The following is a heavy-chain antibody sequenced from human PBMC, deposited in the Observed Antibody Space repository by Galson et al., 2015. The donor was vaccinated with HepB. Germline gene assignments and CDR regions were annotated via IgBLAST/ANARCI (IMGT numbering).Heavy chain of an antibody. D-gene: IGHD6-13*01. CDR1: GFTFSSYA. Sequence: SLRLSCAASGFTFSSYAMHWVRQAPGKGLERVAVISYDGSNKYYADSVKGRFTISRDNSKNTLYLQMNSLRAEDTAVYYCASRPSSFMSQLVPNYYYGMDVWGQGTTVTVSS. CDR2: ISYDGSNK. V-gene: IGHV3-30*04. J-gene: IGHJ6*02. CDR3: ASRPSSFMSQLVPNYYYGMDV.